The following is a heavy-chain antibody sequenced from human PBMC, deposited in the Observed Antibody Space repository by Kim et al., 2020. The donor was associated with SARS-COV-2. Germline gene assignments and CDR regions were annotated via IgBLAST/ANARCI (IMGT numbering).Heavy chain of an antibody. CDR2: IYHSGST. CDR3: ARDSAHYGDFYFDY. V-gene: IGHV4-61*01. D-gene: IGHD4-17*01. Sequence: SETLSLTCTVSGGSVSSGSYYWSWIRQPPGKGLEWIGYIYHSGSTNYNPSLKSRVTISVDASKNQFSLRLTSVTAADTAVYYCARDSAHYGDFYFDYWGQGALVTVSP. CDR1: GGSVSSGSYY. J-gene: IGHJ4*02.